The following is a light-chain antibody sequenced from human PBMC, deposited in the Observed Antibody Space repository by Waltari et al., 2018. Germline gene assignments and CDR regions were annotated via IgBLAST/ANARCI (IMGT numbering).Light chain of an antibody. CDR2: DAS. CDR1: QSVSSW. V-gene: IGKV1-5*01. CDR3: QQSYNTPPMYT. J-gene: IGKJ2*01. Sequence: DIQMTQSPSTLSASVGDTVPITCRASQSVSSWLAWYQQKAGKAPTVLIYDASDLESGVPSRFSGSGSDTEFTLTISSLQPEDFATYFCQQSYNTPPMYTFGQGTKLELK.